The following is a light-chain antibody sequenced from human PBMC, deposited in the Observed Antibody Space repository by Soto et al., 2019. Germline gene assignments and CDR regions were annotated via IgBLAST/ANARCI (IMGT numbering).Light chain of an antibody. J-gene: IGLJ1*01. Sequence: QSVLTQPPSASGTPGQRVTISCSGSSSNIGSNTVNWYQQLPGTAPKLLIHSYNQRPSGVPDRFSASKSGTSASLAISGLQSEDEADYYCAAWDDSLNGYVFGTGTKLTVL. CDR2: SYN. CDR1: SSNIGSNT. V-gene: IGLV1-44*01. CDR3: AAWDDSLNGYV.